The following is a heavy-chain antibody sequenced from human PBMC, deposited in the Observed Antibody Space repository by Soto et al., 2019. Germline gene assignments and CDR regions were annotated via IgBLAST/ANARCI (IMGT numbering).Heavy chain of an antibody. Sequence: SQTLSLTCTVSGGFISSYYWSWFRQPPGKGLEWIGYIYYSGSTNYNPSLKSRVTISVDTSKNQFSLKLSSVTAADTAVYYCARHVYSSSWDDYWGQGTLVTVS. V-gene: IGHV4-59*08. CDR2: IYYSGST. D-gene: IGHD6-13*01. CDR1: GGFISSYY. J-gene: IGHJ4*02. CDR3: ARHVYSSSWDDY.